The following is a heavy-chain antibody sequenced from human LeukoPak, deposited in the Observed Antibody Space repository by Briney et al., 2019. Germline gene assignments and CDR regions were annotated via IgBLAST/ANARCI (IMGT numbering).Heavy chain of an antibody. D-gene: IGHD3-22*01. CDR1: GGSFSGYY. Sequence: PSETLSLTCAVYGGSFSGYYWSWIRHPPGKGLEWIGEINHSGSTNYNPSLKSRVNISVDTSKNQFSLKLSSVTAADTAVYYCARSDSSGYYYDYWGQGTLVTVSS. J-gene: IGHJ4*02. CDR2: INHSGST. V-gene: IGHV4-34*01. CDR3: ARSDSSGYYYDY.